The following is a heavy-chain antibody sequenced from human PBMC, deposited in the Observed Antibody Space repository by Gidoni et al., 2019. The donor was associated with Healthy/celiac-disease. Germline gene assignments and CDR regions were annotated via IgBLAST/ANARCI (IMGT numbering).Heavy chain of an antibody. CDR3: AKDPYYGDSPPGAFDI. Sequence: QVQLVESGGGVVQPGRSLRLSCAASGFTFSSYGMHWVRQAPGKGLEWVAVISYDGSNKYYADSVKGRFTISRDNSKNTLYLQMNSLRAEDTAVYYCAKDPYYGDSPPGAFDIWGQGTMVTVSS. CDR1: GFTFSSYG. D-gene: IGHD4-17*01. V-gene: IGHV3-30*18. J-gene: IGHJ3*02. CDR2: ISYDGSNK.